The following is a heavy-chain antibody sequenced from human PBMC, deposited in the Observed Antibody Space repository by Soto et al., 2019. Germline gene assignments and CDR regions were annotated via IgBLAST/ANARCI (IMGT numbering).Heavy chain of an antibody. CDR3: ARDRGVAPPVAGNTHYYYYMDV. CDR2: ISAYNGNT. CDR1: GYSFTNYG. V-gene: IGHV1-18*01. J-gene: IGHJ6*03. Sequence: QDQLVQSGVEVKKPGASVKVSCKASGYSFTNYGITWVRQAPGQGFEGMGWISAYNGNTNYAQKVQGSVTLPTAASTSPAYLELRSLRSDDTAVYYCARDRGVAPPVAGNTHYYYYMDVWGKGTTVTVSS. D-gene: IGHD6-19*01.